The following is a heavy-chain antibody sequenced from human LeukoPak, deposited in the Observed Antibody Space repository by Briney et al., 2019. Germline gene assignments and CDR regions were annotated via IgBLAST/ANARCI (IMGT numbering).Heavy chain of an antibody. CDR2: ISDDGYST. Sequence: GGTLRLSCAASRSIFDNYGMTWVRQAPGKGLEWVSGISDDGYSTYYADSVKGRFTISRDNSKNTLYLHMSSLRVEDTAVFYCARVAPPLDDYIRGSFPYYFDYWGQGTPVTVSS. D-gene: IGHD3-16*01. J-gene: IGHJ4*02. CDR1: RSIFDNYG. V-gene: IGHV3-23*01. CDR3: ARVAPPLDDYIRGSFPYYFDY.